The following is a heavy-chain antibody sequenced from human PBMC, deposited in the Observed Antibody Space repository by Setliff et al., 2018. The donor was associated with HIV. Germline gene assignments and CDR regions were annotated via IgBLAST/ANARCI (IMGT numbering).Heavy chain of an antibody. CDR2: IYYSGNN. J-gene: IGHJ4*02. D-gene: IGHD5-18*01. CDR3: ARVIVLRYSYGAFDS. Sequence: KSSETLSLTCTVSSGSISSSSYYWGWIRQPPGKGLEWIGSIYYSGNNYHNPSLKSRVTISVDTSKNQFSLKLSSVTAADTAVYYCARVIVLRYSYGAFDSWGQGTLVTVSS. CDR1: SGSISSSSYY. V-gene: IGHV4-39*07.